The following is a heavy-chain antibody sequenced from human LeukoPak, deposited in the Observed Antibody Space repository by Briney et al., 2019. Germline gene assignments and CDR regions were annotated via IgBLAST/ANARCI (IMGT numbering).Heavy chain of an antibody. CDR1: GFTFRNYR. CDR2: IESDGSRT. CDR3: GRVAYGNSWYVDY. V-gene: IGHV3-74*01. J-gene: IGHJ4*02. D-gene: IGHD4-23*01. Sequence: GGSLRLSCAASGFTFRNYRMHWVRHAPGEGLVWVSLIESDGSRTNYADSVKGRFTISRDNAKNTLYLQMNSLRAEDTAVYYCGRVAYGNSWYVDYWGQGTLVTVSS.